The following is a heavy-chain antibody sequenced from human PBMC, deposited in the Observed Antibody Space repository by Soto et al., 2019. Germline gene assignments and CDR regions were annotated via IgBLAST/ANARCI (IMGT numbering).Heavy chain of an antibody. CDR3: VRDSARIVVVPRVDGDNWLDP. CDR2: ISGSSDNI. V-gene: IGHV3-11*06. J-gene: IGHJ5*02. Sequence: GGSLRLSCAASGFTFSDYFMSWIRHAPGKGLEWVSFISGSSDNIKYADSVKGRFTISRDNAKNSLYLQMNSLRAEDTAVYYCVRDSARIVVVPRVDGDNWLDPWGQGTLVTVS. CDR1: GFTFSDYF. D-gene: IGHD2-2*01.